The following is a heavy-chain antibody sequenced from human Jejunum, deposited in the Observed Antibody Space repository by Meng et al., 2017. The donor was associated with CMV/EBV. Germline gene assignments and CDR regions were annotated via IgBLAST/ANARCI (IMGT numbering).Heavy chain of an antibody. J-gene: IGHJ4*02. Sequence: CAASGFTFSNDAMNWVRQAPGTGLEWVSTISGSSIRTYYADSVKGRFTISRDNSKNTLYLQMNSLRAEDTAVYYCAKGGLDWLYYFDYWGQGTLVTVSS. CDR2: ISGSSIRT. D-gene: IGHD3-3*01. V-gene: IGHV3-23*01. CDR3: AKGGLDWLYYFDY. CDR1: GFTFSNDA.